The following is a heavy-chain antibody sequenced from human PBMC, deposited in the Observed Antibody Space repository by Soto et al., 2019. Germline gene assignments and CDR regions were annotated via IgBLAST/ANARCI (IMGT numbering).Heavy chain of an antibody. J-gene: IGHJ5*02. CDR2: IKTDGSSI. V-gene: IGHV3-74*01. D-gene: IGHD4-4*01. CDR3: AREKDPGTTLSGFDP. CDR1: GFSISGYW. Sequence: GGSLRLSCAASGFSISGYWMHWVRQVPGKGLQWVSRIKTDGSSINYADSVKGRFTISRDNAKNTLYLQMNGLRAEDTAVYYCAREKDPGTTLSGFDPWGQGTLVTVSS.